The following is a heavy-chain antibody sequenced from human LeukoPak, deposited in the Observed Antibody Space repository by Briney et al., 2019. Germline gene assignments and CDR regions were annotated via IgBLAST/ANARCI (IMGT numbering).Heavy chain of an antibody. Sequence: GRSLRLSCAASGFTFDDYAMHWVRQAPGKGLEWVSGISWNSGSTGYADSVKGRFTISRDNSKNTLYLQMNSLRAEDTAVYYCARDSEAVAGTAGDYWGQGTLVTVSS. CDR1: GFTFDDYA. D-gene: IGHD6-19*01. J-gene: IGHJ4*02. CDR3: ARDSEAVAGTAGDY. V-gene: IGHV3-9*01. CDR2: ISWNSGST.